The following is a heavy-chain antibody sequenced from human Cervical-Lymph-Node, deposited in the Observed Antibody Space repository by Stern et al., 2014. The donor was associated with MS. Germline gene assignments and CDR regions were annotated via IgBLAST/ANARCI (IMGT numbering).Heavy chain of an antibody. CDR1: GGSISRYF. CDR3: ARQTVTTYYNYAMDV. D-gene: IGHD4-17*01. CDR2: IYYSGST. Sequence: VQLEESGPGLVKPSETLSLTCTVSGGSISRYFWSWIRQPPGKGLEWIGYIYYSGSTNSNPPLKGRLPIPVDTSKTQFSLKLISVTAADTAVYYCARQTVTTYYNYAMDVWGHGTTVTVSS. V-gene: IGHV4-59*08. J-gene: IGHJ6*02.